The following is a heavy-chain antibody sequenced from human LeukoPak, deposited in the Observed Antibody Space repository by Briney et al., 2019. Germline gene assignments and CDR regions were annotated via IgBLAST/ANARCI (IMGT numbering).Heavy chain of an antibody. CDR1: GYTFTGYY. V-gene: IGHV1-2*02. D-gene: IGHD5-18*01. Sequence: ASLKVSCKASGYTFTGYYIHWVRQAPGQGLEWMGCINPKSGGTNYVQKFQGRVTMTTDTSITTAYMELNRLRFDDTAVYYCARGTGIQDYWAQGTLVTVSS. J-gene: IGHJ4*02. CDR3: ARGTGIQDY. CDR2: INPKSGGT.